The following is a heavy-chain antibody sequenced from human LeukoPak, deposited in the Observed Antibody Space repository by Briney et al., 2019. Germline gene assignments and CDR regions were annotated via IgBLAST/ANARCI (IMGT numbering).Heavy chain of an antibody. CDR1: GYTFTSYG. CDR3: ARDPSNTSGWYIYFDF. V-gene: IGHV1-18*01. J-gene: IGHJ4*02. D-gene: IGHD6-19*01. CDR2: ISTYNGDT. Sequence: ASVKVSCKASGYTFTSYGISWVRQAPGQGLEWMGWISTYNGDTKYAQKLQGRVTMTSDTSTSTVYMELRGLRSDDTAVYYCARDPSNTSGWYIYFDFWGQGTLVTVSS.